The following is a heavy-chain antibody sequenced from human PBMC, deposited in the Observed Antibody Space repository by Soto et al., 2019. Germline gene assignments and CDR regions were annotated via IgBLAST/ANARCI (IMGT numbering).Heavy chain of an antibody. D-gene: IGHD3-22*01. CDR2: IYSGGST. Sequence: PGGSLRLSCAASGFTVSSNYMNWVRQAPGKGLEWVSVIYSGGSTYYADSVKGRFTNSRDNSKNTVYLQMNSLREEDTAVYYCAKDASYYYDSSGYWPSDWGQGTLVTVSS. CDR1: GFTVSSNY. J-gene: IGHJ4*02. V-gene: IGHV3-53*01. CDR3: AKDASYYYDSSGYWPSD.